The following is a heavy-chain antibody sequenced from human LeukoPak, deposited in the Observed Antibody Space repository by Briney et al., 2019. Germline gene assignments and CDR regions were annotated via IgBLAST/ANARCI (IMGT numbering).Heavy chain of an antibody. J-gene: IGHJ5*02. CDR2: ISSGDSTI. Sequence: GGSLRLSCAASGFTFSDYYMSWIRQAPGKGLEWVSYISSGDSTIYYADSVKGRFTISRDNAKNSLYLQMNSLRAEDTAVYYCARLRWGDWFDPWGQGTLVTVSS. CDR3: ARLRWGDWFDP. V-gene: IGHV3-11*04. CDR1: GFTFSDYY. D-gene: IGHD4-23*01.